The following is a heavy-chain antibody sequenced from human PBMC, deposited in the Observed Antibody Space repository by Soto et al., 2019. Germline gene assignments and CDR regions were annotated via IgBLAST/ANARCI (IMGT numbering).Heavy chain of an antibody. Sequence: VGSLRLSCAASGFTFSDHYMDWVRQAPGKGLEWVGRTRNKANSYTTEYAASVKGRFTISRDDSKNSLYLQMNSLKTEDTAVYYCVSGSYSRGYYYGMDVWGQGTTVTVSS. CDR1: GFTFSDHY. V-gene: IGHV3-72*01. D-gene: IGHD1-26*01. CDR3: VSGSYSRGYYYGMDV. CDR2: TRNKANSYTT. J-gene: IGHJ6*02.